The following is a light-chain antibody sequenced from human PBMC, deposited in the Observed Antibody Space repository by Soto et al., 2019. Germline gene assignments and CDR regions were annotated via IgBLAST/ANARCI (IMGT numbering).Light chain of an antibody. CDR1: SSDIGGYNY. V-gene: IGLV2-14*01. CDR3: SSYTSSSTYV. CDR2: DVS. J-gene: IGLJ1*01. Sequence: QSVLTQPASVSGSPGQSITFSCTGTSSDIGGYNYVSWYQQSPGKAPKLIIYDVSNRPSGVSNRFSVSKSGNTASLTMSGLQAEDEGDYYCSSYTSSSTYVFGTGTKLTVL.